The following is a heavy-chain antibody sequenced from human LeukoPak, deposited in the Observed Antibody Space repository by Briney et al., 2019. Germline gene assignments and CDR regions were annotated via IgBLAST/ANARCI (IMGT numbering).Heavy chain of an antibody. J-gene: IGHJ4*02. CDR1: GGSVSSNTYY. CDR3: ARRGTVAGAYY. V-gene: IGHV4-39*01. CDR2: NCYSEST. D-gene: IGHD6-19*01. Sequence: SETLSLTCTVSGGSVSSNTYYWGWIRQPPGKGLEWIGSNCYSESTYYNPSLKSRVSISVDSSKNQFSLRLSSVTAADTAVYYCARRGTVAGAYYWGQGTLVTVSS.